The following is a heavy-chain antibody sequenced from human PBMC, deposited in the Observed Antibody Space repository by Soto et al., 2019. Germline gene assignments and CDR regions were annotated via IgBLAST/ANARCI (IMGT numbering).Heavy chain of an antibody. Sequence: ASVKVSCKASGYTFTSYGISWVRQAPGQGLEWMGWISAYNGNTNYAQKLQGRVTMTTDTSTSTAYMELRSLRSDDTAVYYCARDPSGDYDILTGYYMAYYFDYWGQG. CDR1: GYTFTSYG. V-gene: IGHV1-18*01. D-gene: IGHD3-9*01. CDR2: ISAYNGNT. J-gene: IGHJ4*02. CDR3: ARDPSGDYDILTGYYMAYYFDY.